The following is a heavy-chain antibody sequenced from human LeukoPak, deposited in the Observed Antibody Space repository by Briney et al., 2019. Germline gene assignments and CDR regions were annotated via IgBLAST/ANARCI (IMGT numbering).Heavy chain of an antibody. CDR1: GYTFTSYG. Sequence: ASVKVSCKASGYTFTSYGISWVRQAPGQGLEWMGWISAYNGNTNYAQKLQGRVTMTTDTSTSTAYMEPRSLRSDDTAVYYCARDIPNRSGGSHGNYMDVWGKGTTVTISS. CDR3: ARDIPNRSGGSHGNYMDV. D-gene: IGHD2-15*01. V-gene: IGHV1-18*01. J-gene: IGHJ6*03. CDR2: ISAYNGNT.